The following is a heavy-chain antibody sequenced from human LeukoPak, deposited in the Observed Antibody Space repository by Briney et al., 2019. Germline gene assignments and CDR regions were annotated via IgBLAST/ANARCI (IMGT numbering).Heavy chain of an antibody. CDR3: ARQGDCSSTSCLYGWFDP. CDR1: GGSFSGYY. Sequence: SETLSLTCAVYGGSFSGYYWSWIRQPPGKGLEWIGEINHSGSTNYNPSLKGRVTISVDTSKNQFSLKLSSVTAADTAVYYCARQGDCSSTSCLYGWFDPWGPGTLVTVSS. J-gene: IGHJ5*02. V-gene: IGHV4-34*01. D-gene: IGHD2-2*01. CDR2: INHSGST.